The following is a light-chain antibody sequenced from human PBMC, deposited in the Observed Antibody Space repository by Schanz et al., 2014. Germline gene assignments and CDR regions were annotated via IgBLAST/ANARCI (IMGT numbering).Light chain of an antibody. V-gene: IGLV2-11*01. CDR3: CSYAGSYNFWV. CDR1: SSDVGTYNY. CDR2: DVR. J-gene: IGLJ3*02. Sequence: QSALTQPRSVSGSPGQSVTISCTGTSSDVGTYNYVSWYQQHPGKAPKVMIYDVRKRPSGVPDRFSGSKSGNTAFLTVSGVQAEDEADYYCCSYAGSYNFWVFGGGTKLTVL.